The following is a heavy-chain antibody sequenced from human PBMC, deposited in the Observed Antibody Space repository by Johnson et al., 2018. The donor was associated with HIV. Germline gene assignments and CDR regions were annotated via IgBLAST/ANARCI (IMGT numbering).Heavy chain of an antibody. J-gene: IGHJ3*02. Sequence: QEQLVESGGGVVQPGRSLRLSCVASGFTFSSYAMHWVRQAPGKGLEWVAVISYDGTNKYYADSVKGRFTISRDNSKNTLYLQMSSLRAEDTAVYYCAGSNSSSMIVLVTGGAFDIWGQGTMVTVSS. V-gene: IGHV3-30-3*01. CDR3: AGSNSSSMIVLVTGGAFDI. D-gene: IGHD3-22*01. CDR2: ISYDGTNK. CDR1: GFTFSSYA.